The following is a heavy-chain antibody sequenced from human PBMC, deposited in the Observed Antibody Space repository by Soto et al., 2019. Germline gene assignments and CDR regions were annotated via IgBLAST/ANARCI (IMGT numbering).Heavy chain of an antibody. J-gene: IGHJ5*02. Sequence: QVQLQESGPGLVKPSQTLSLTCTVSGGSISSGDYYWSWIRQPPGKGLEWIGYIYYSGSTYYNPSLKSRVTISVDTSTNPFSVELSSVSGGDTAVYFCASGGRLGYDYVWGSYRYTGWFDPWGQGTLVTVST. CDR2: IYYSGST. CDR1: GGSISSGDYY. D-gene: IGHD3-16*02. CDR3: ASGGRLGYDYVWGSYRYTGWFDP. V-gene: IGHV4-30-4*01.